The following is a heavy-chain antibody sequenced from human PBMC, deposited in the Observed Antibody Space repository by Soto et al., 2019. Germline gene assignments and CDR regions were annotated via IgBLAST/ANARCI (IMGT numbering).Heavy chain of an antibody. CDR3: ARRGSSWYGTDY. D-gene: IGHD6-13*01. V-gene: IGHV4-61*01. CDR1: GGSVSSGSYY. CDR2: IYYSGST. Sequence: SETLSLTCTVSGGSVSSGSYYWSWIRQPPGKGLEWIGYIYYSGSTNYNPSLKSRVAISVDTSKNQFSLKLSSVTAADTAVYYCARRGSSWYGTDYWGQGTLVTVSS. J-gene: IGHJ4*02.